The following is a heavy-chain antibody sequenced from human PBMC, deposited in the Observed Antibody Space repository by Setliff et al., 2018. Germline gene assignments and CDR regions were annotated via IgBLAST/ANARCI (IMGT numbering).Heavy chain of an antibody. D-gene: IGHD3-22*01. CDR3: ATLAFTHYYDSSGYYPHDY. V-gene: IGHV1-24*01. J-gene: IGHJ4*02. CDR2: FDPEDGET. Sequence: GASVKVSCKVSGYTLTELSMHWVRQAPGKGLEWMGGFDPEDGETIYAQKFQGRVTMTEDTSTDTAYMELGSLRSEDTAVYYCATLAFTHYYDSSGYYPHDYWGQGTLVTVSS. CDR1: GYTLTELS.